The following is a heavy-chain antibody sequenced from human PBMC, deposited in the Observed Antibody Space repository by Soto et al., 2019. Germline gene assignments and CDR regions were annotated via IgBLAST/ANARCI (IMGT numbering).Heavy chain of an antibody. J-gene: IGHJ6*02. V-gene: IGHV4-34*01. CDR3: ARAAEPGDYYGMDV. CDR2: INHGGST. CDR1: GGSFSGYY. Sequence: SETLFLTCAVYGGSFSGYYWSWIRQPPGKGLEWIGEINHGGSTNYFPSLKSRVTISLDTSKNQFSLKLSSVTAADTAVYYCARAAEPGDYYGMDVWGQGTTVTVSS. D-gene: IGHD4-17*01.